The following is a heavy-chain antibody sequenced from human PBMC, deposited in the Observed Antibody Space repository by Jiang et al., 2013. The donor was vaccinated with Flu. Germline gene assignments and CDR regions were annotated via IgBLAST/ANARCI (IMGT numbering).Heavy chain of an antibody. Sequence: GAEVKKPGSSVKISCKASGDTLKNSAISWVRRAPGQGLEWMGGIIPYIRTTKHAQKFQGRVMITADESTSTAFMELSRLTSEDTAVYYCARDLLAAEGYGYMRGLDVWGQGTTVTVSS. CDR1: GDTLKNSA. CDR2: IIPYIRTT. V-gene: IGHV1-69*01. D-gene: IGHD5-24*01. J-gene: IGHJ6*02. CDR3: ARDLLAAEGYGYMRGLDV.